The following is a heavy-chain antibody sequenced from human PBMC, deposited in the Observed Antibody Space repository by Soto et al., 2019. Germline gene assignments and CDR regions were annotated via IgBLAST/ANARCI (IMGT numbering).Heavy chain of an antibody. CDR3: ARDGAHRNYYYYYGMDV. Sequence: SETLSLTCTVSGYSISSGYYWGWIRQPPGKGLEWIGSIYHSGTTYYNPSLKSRVTISVDTSKNQFSLKLSSVTAADTAVYYCARDGAHRNYYYYYGMDVWGQGTTVTVSS. D-gene: IGHD3-10*01. J-gene: IGHJ6*02. CDR1: GYSISSGYY. V-gene: IGHV4-38-2*02. CDR2: IYHSGTT.